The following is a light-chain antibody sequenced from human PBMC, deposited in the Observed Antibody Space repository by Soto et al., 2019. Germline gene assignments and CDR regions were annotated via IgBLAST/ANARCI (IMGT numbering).Light chain of an antibody. V-gene: IGKV3-20*01. CDR2: GAS. Sequence: EIVLTQSPGTLSLSPVERATLSCRASQSIHNNYLAWYQQKRGQAPRLLIFGASIRATGIPDRFSGSGSGTDFTLTISRLEPEDFEIYYCQQYGGSPGTFGQGTRLEIK. CDR1: QSIHNNY. J-gene: IGKJ5*01. CDR3: QQYGGSPGT.